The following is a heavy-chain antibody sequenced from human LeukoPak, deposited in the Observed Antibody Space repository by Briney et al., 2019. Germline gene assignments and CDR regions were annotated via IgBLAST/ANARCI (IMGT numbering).Heavy chain of an antibody. Sequence: GGSLRLSCAASGFTFSGSAMHWVRQASGEGLEWVGRIRSKANSYATAYAASVKGRFTISRDDSKNTAYLQMNSLKTEDTAVYYCTRLPGIAASWGQGTLVTVSS. CDR1: GFTFSGSA. CDR3: TRLPGIAAS. CDR2: IRSKANSYAT. V-gene: IGHV3-73*01. J-gene: IGHJ5*02. D-gene: IGHD6-13*01.